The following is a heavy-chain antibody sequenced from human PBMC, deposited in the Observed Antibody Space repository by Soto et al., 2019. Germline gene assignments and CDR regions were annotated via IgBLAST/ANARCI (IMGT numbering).Heavy chain of an antibody. J-gene: IGHJ4*02. CDR2: IYYSGST. D-gene: IGHD3-10*01. CDR1: GGSISSGSYY. CDR3: ARRGSGSYSDY. Sequence: SETLSLTCTVSGGSISSGSYYWGWIRQPPGKGLEWIGSIYYSGSTYYNPSLKSRVTISVDTSKNQFSLKLSSVTAADTAVYYCARRGSGSYSDYWGQGALVTVSS. V-gene: IGHV4-39*01.